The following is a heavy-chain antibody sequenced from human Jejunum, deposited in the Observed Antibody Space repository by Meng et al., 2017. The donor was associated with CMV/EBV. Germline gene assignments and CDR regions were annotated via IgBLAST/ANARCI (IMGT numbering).Heavy chain of an antibody. V-gene: IGHV3-21*06. CDR1: GFTFSAYT. D-gene: IGHD2-2*01. J-gene: IGHJ4*02. CDR3: ATEAQLPPRTDF. Sequence: SGFTFSAYTMTWVRQAPGKGLEWVSSIGRSPDYIHYADSLKGRFIISRDNAKSSLFLDMNSLRTDDTAVYYCATEAQLPPRTDFWGQGTLVTVSS. CDR2: IGRSPDYI.